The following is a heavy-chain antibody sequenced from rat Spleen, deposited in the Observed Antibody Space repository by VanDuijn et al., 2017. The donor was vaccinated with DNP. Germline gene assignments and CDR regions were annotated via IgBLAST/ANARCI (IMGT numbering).Heavy chain of an antibody. J-gene: IGHJ1*01. Sequence: EVQLVESGGGLVQPGRSLKLSCVASGFTFNNYWMTWIRQVPGKGLEWIASITRTGGSTYYPDSVKGRFIISRDNARNTLYLQMNSLRSEDTATYFCARGSGTYYWYFDFWGPGTMVTVSS. CDR3: ARGSGTYYWYFDF. V-gene: IGHV5-31*01. D-gene: IGHD5-1*01. CDR1: GFTFNNYW. CDR2: ITRTGGST.